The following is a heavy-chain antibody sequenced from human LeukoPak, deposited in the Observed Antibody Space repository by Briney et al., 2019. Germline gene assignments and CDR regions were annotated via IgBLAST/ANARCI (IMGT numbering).Heavy chain of an antibody. CDR1: GGTFSSYA. Sequence: GASVKVSCKASGGTFSSYAISWVRQAPGQGLEWMGRIIPILGIANYAQKFQGRVTITADKSTSTAYVELSSLRSEDTAVYYCATSPSPVVPAAMKHYWGQGTLVTVSS. D-gene: IGHD2-2*01. V-gene: IGHV1-69*04. J-gene: IGHJ4*02. CDR2: IIPILGIA. CDR3: ATSPSPVVPAAMKHY.